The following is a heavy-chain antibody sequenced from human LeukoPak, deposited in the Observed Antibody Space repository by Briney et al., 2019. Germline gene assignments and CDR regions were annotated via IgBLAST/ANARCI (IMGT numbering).Heavy chain of an antibody. CDR1: GFTFSSYS. V-gene: IGHV3-21*01. Sequence: TGGSLRLSCAASGFTFSSYSMNRVRQAPGKGLEWVSSISSSSSYIYYADSAKGRFTISRDNAKNSLYLQMNSLRAEDTAVYYCARVVDAFDIWGQGTMVTVSS. CDR3: ARVVDAFDI. J-gene: IGHJ3*02. CDR2: ISSSSSYI.